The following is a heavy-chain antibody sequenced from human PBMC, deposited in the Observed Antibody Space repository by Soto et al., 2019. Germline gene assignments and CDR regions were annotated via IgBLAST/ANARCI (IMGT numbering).Heavy chain of an antibody. CDR2: ISGSGGST. J-gene: IGHJ5*02. CDR1: GFTFSSYA. CDR3: AKQQSYYDFWSGYYYWFDP. Sequence: HPVGSLRLSCAASGFTFSSYAMSWVRQAPGKGLEWVSAISGSGGSTYYADSVKGRFTISRDNSKNTLYLQMNSLRAEDTAVYYCAKQQSYYDFWSGYYYWFDPWGQGTLVTVSS. V-gene: IGHV3-23*01. D-gene: IGHD3-3*01.